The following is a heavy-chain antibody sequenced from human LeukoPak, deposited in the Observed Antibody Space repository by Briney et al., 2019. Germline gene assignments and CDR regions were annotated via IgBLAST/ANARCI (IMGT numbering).Heavy chain of an antibody. V-gene: IGHV4-34*01. CDR1: GGSFSGFY. Sequence: SETLSLTCAVAGGSFSGFYWSWIRQPPGKGLEWIGEMHHSGATSYKPSLRRRVTISGGTSKNQFPLNLNSVTAAVTAVYYCARGILGYYYFDLWGRGTLVTVSS. CDR3: ARGILGYYYFDL. J-gene: IGHJ2*01. D-gene: IGHD2/OR15-2a*01. CDR2: MHHSGAT.